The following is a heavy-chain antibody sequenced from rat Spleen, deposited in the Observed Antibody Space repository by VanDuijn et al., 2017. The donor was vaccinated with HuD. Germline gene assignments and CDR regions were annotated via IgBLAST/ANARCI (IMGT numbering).Heavy chain of an antibody. Sequence: EVRLVESDGGLVQPGRSLKLSCAASGFTFSHYGMAWVRQAPTKGLEWVATLSYDGHTTYYRDSVKGRFTISRDIAKSTLYLQMDSLGSEDTATYYCARRHYGYTDYFDYWGQGVMVTVSS. CDR1: GFTFSHYG. CDR2: LSYDGHTT. CDR3: ARRHYGYTDYFDY. V-gene: IGHV5-29*01. D-gene: IGHD1-11*01. J-gene: IGHJ2*01.